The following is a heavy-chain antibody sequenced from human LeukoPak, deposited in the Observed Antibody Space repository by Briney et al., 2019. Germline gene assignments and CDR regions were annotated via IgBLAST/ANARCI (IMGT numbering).Heavy chain of an antibody. J-gene: IGHJ4*02. CDR2: INPNSGDT. V-gene: IGHV1-2*02. CDR1: GYSFTGYY. CDR3: AREMGVGSTFPPLNY. D-gene: IGHD1-26*01. Sequence: ASVKVFCKASGYSFTGYYIHWVRQAPGQGLEWMGWINPNSGDTKHAQKFQGRVTLTRDTSIGTASIELSSLRSDDTAVYFCAREMGVGSTFPPLNYWGQGTLVTVSS.